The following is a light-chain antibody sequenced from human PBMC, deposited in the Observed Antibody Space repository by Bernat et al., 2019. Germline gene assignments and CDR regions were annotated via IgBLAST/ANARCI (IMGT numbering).Light chain of an antibody. J-gene: IGKJ5*01. CDR3: QHYNDWPFT. Sequence: EIVMTQSPGTLSVSPGERGTLSCRASQSVSSNLAWYQQKPGQAPRLLIYGASTRATRIPARFSGSGSGTEFTLTISSLQSEDFAVYYCQHYNDWPFTFGQGTRLEIK. CDR2: GAS. V-gene: IGKV3-15*01. CDR1: QSVSSN.